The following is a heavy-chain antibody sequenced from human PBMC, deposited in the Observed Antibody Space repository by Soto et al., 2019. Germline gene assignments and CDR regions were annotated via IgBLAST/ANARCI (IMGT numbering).Heavy chain of an antibody. D-gene: IGHD1-26*01. J-gene: IGHJ4*02. V-gene: IGHV4-61*01. Sequence: SETLSLTCTVSGGSASSGSYYWSWIRQPPGKGLEWIGYIYYSGSTNYNPSLKSRVTMSVDTSKNQFSLKLSSVTAADTAVYYCARVAPKSSGSHLFYFDYWGQGTLVTVS. CDR3: ARVAPKSSGSHLFYFDY. CDR2: IYYSGST. CDR1: GGSASSGSYY.